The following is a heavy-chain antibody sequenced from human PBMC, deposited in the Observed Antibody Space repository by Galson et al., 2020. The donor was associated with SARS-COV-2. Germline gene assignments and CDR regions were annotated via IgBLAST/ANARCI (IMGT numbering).Heavy chain of an antibody. CDR3: ARSLTVFGEVVNWFDP. CDR1: GDSISSGDYY. D-gene: IGHD3-3*01. CDR2: MHYSRRT. V-gene: IGHV4-31*02. Sequence: SQTLSLTCTVSGDSISSGDYYWSWIRQHPAKGLEWIRDMHYSRRTYSNPSLKSRVYISVDTSKNQFSLNLNSVTAADTAVYYCARSLTVFGEVVNWFDPWGHGTLVTGSS. J-gene: IGHJ5*02.